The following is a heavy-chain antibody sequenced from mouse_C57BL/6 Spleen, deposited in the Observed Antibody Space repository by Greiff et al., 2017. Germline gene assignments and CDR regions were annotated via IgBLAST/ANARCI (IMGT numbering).Heavy chain of an antibody. D-gene: IGHD1-1*01. V-gene: IGHV5-17*01. J-gene: IGHJ4*01. Sequence: EVMLVESGGGLVKPGGSLKLSCAASGFTFSDYGMHWVRQAPEKGLEWVAYISSGSSTIYYADTVKGRFTISRDNAKNTLFLQMTSLRSEDTAMYYCARDYYGSSQYYYAMDYWGQGTSGTVSS. CDR3: ARDYYGSSQYYYAMDY. CDR2: ISSGSSTI. CDR1: GFTFSDYG.